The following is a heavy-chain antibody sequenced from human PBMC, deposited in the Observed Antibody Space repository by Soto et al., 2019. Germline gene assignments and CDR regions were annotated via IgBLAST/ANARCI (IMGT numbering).Heavy chain of an antibody. CDR2: IYPNDSET. V-gene: IGHV5-51*01. J-gene: IGHJ6*02. D-gene: IGHD3-10*01. Sequence: EVQLVQSGAEVIQPGESLKISCQGFGYKFTSYWIAWVRQMPGKGLEWMGIIYPNDSETRYSPSFQGQVTISTDKSITTAYLQWSSLEASDTATYYCARGLLITSYGMDVWGQGTTVTVSS. CDR1: GYKFTSYW. CDR3: ARGLLITSYGMDV.